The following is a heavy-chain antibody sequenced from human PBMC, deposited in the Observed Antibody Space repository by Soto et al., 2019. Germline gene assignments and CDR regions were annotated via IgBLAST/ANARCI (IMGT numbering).Heavy chain of an antibody. CDR3: TTDPHSTGTKY. CDR2: IKTKTDGGTT. V-gene: IGHV3-15*01. Sequence: GGSLRLSCAASGFSFSDAWMTWVRQAPGAGLEWVGRIKTKTDGGTTDYAAPVKGRFTISRDASKTTLYLQMNSLKTEDTAIYYCTTDPHSTGTKYWGQGTLVTVSS. J-gene: IGHJ4*02. CDR1: GFSFSDAW. D-gene: IGHD1-1*01.